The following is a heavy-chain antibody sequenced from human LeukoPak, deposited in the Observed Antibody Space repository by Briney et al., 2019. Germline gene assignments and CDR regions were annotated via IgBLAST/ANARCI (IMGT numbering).Heavy chain of an antibody. J-gene: IGHJ4*02. D-gene: IGHD5-24*01. V-gene: IGHV3-33*01. CDR1: GFTFSSYG. Sequence: GGSLRLSCAASGFTFSSYGMHWVRQAPGKGLEWVAVIWSDGNNKYYADSVKGRFTISRDNSKNTLYLQMNSLRADDTAVYYCARDFHGNYFDYWGQGTLVTVSS. CDR3: ARDFHGNYFDY. CDR2: IWSDGNNK.